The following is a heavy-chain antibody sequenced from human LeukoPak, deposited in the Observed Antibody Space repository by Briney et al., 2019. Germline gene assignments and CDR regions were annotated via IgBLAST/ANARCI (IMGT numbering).Heavy chain of an antibody. CDR2: IYTSGST. CDR3: ARARLRYFDWLRPTATPPLGY. J-gene: IGHJ4*02. V-gene: IGHV4-61*02. Sequence: SETLSLTCTVSGGSISSGSYYWSWIRQPAGKGLEWIGRIYTSGSTNYNPSLKSRVTISVDTSKNQFSLKLSSVTAADTAVYYCARARLRYFDWLRPTATPPLGYWGQGTLVTVSS. CDR1: GGSISSGSYY. D-gene: IGHD3-9*01.